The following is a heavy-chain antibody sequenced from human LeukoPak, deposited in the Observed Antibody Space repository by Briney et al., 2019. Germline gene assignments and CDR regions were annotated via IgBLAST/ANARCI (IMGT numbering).Heavy chain of an antibody. J-gene: IGHJ4*02. CDR1: GGTFSSYA. V-gene: IGHV1-69*05. CDR3: ARDPSSRGPQPSFDY. D-gene: IGHD3-10*01. Sequence: SVKVSCKASGGTFSSYAISWVRQAPGQGLEWMGGIIPIFGTASYAQKFQGRVTMTRDTSTSTVYMELSSLRSEDTAVYYCARDPSSRGPQPSFDYWGQGTLVTVSS. CDR2: IIPIFGTA.